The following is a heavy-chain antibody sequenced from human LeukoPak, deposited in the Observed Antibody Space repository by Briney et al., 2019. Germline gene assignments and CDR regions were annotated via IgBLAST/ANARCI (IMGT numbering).Heavy chain of an antibody. CDR3: ARAHYYGSGSYYNLGFDP. Sequence: ASVKLSCKASGYTFTSYGISWVRQAPGQGLEWMGWISAYNGNTNYAQKLQGRVTMTTDTSTSTAYMELRSLRSDDTAVYYCARAHYYGSGSYYNLGFDPWGQGTLVTVSS. CDR1: GYTFTSYG. V-gene: IGHV1-18*04. J-gene: IGHJ5*02. CDR2: ISAYNGNT. D-gene: IGHD3-10*01.